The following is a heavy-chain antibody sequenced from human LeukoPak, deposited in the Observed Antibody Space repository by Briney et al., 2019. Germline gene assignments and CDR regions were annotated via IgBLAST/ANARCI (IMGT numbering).Heavy chain of an antibody. CDR1: GYIFTNYY. Sequence: ASVKVSCKASGYIFTNYYMHWVRQAPGQGLEWMGIINPSGGSTSYAQKFQGRVTMTRDTSTSTVYMELSSLRSEDTAVYYCARGDYDSRGYKPFDYWGQGTLVTVSS. CDR2: INPSGGST. J-gene: IGHJ4*02. D-gene: IGHD3-22*01. V-gene: IGHV1-46*01. CDR3: ARGDYDSRGYKPFDY.